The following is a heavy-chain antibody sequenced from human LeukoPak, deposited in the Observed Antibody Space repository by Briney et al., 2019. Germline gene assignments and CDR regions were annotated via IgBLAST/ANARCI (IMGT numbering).Heavy chain of an antibody. D-gene: IGHD6-6*01. V-gene: IGHV3-30*02. CDR2: IRYDGSIK. CDR1: GFIFSSYG. Sequence: GGSLRLSCAASGFIFSSYGMHWVRQAPGKGLEWVAFIRYDGSIKYYADSVKGRFTISRDNSKNTLYLQMNSLRAEDTAVYYCAKDFLGPLAEYSRIPDAFDIWGQGTMVTVSS. CDR3: AKDFLGPLAEYSRIPDAFDI. J-gene: IGHJ3*02.